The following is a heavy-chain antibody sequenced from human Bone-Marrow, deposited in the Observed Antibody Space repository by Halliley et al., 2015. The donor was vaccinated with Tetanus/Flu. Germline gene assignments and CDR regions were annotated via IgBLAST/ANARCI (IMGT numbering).Heavy chain of an antibody. Sequence: ALEWMGRIDPSGSYAVCSPSFQGLITIPADKSISTAYVQWNSLQASDPAMYYCARLELDWYFDVWGRGTPVTVSS. CDR2: IDPSGSYA. D-gene: IGHD1-7*01. J-gene: IGHJ2*01. CDR3: ARLELDWYFDV. V-gene: IGHV5-10-1*01.